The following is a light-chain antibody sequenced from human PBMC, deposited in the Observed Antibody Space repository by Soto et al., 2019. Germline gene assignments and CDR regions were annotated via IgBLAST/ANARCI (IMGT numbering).Light chain of an antibody. Sequence: EFGLSQFPGTLSLSPGERATLSCRASQSVSSSYLAWYQQNPGQAPRLLIYGASTRVTGIPATFSGSGSGTQFTLTISSRQSEDFSVDYCQQYNNWSAISFGQGTRLEI. CDR3: QQYNNWSAIS. V-gene: IGKV3D-15*01. CDR1: QSVSSSY. CDR2: GAS. J-gene: IGKJ5*01.